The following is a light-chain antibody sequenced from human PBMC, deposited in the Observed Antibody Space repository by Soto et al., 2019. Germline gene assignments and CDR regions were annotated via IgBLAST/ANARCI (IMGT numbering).Light chain of an antibody. J-gene: IGLJ1*01. CDR3: SSYTSSSTYV. Sequence: QSALTQPPSASGSPGQTVAISRTGTSSDVGGYNYVSWYQQHPGKAPKLMIYEVSNRPSGVSNRFSGSKSGNTASLTISGLQAEDEADYYCSSYTSSSTYVFGTGTKLTVL. CDR2: EVS. V-gene: IGLV2-14*01. CDR1: SSDVGGYNY.